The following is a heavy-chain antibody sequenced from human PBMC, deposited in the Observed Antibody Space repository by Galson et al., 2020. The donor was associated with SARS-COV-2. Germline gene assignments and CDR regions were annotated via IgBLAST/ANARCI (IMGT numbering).Heavy chain of an antibody. V-gene: IGHV4-39*01. D-gene: IGHD2-15*01. Sequence: SETLSLTCAVSGGSISSSSYYWGWIRQPPGKGLEWIGSIYYRGSTAYNPSLNSRVTMSVDTSKNQFSLKLRSVTAADTAVYYCARRGEVVAWVYWGQGTLFTVSS. CDR2: IYYRGST. CDR1: GGSISSSSYY. J-gene: IGHJ4*02. CDR3: ARRGEVVAWVY.